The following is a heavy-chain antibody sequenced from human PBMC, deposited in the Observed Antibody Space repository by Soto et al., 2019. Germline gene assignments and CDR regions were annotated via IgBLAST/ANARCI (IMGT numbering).Heavy chain of an antibody. D-gene: IGHD3-10*01. J-gene: IGHJ4*02. Sequence: GASVKVSCKASGYTFTSYAMHWVRQAPGQRLEWMGWINAGNGNTKYSQKFQGRVTITRDTSASTAYMELSSLRSEDTAVYYCARELGTGLWFGEFYFDYWGQGTLVTVSS. CDR3: ARELGTGLWFGEFYFDY. V-gene: IGHV1-3*01. CDR2: INAGNGNT. CDR1: GYTFTSYA.